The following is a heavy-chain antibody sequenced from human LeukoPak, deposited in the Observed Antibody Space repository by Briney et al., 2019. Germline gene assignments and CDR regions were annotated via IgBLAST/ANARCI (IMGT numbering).Heavy chain of an antibody. CDR1: GFTVSGNY. Sequence: PGGSLRLSCAASGFTVSGNYMNWVRQAPGKGLEWVSVIYSDGSTYYADSVKGGFTISRDNSKNTLYLQMNGLRAEDTAVYYCARDGRPYCSSPYCYHGYWGQGTLVTVSS. CDR3: ARDGRPYCSSPYCYHGY. J-gene: IGHJ4*02. V-gene: IGHV3-66*01. D-gene: IGHD2-2*01. CDR2: IYSDGST.